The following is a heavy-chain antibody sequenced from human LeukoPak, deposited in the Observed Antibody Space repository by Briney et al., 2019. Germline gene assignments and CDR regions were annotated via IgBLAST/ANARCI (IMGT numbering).Heavy chain of an antibody. J-gene: IGHJ6*02. D-gene: IGHD5-18*01. V-gene: IGHV5-51*01. Sequence: GESLKISCKGSGYIFTSYWIGWVRQMPGKGLEWMGIIYPGDSDTRYSPSFQGQVAISADKSISTAYLQWSSLKASDTAMYYCARVDTAMVSGYYYGMDVWGQGTTVTVSS. CDR1: GYIFTSYW. CDR2: IYPGDSDT. CDR3: ARVDTAMVSGYYYGMDV.